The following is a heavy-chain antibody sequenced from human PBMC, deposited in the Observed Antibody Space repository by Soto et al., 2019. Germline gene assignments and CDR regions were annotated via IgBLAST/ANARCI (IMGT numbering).Heavy chain of an antibody. CDR1: GGTFINYV. CDR3: ARGRSSPNFDP. V-gene: IGHV1-69*01. D-gene: IGHD6-6*01. CDR2: LMPIFGAA. Sequence: QVQLVQSGAEVRKPGSSVKVSCKISGGTFINYVISWLRQAPGQGLEWMGGLMPIFGAANLAQKFQGRVTITADESTSTVHMELSSLTSEDTAVYYCARGRSSPNFDPWGQGTLVTVSS. J-gene: IGHJ5*02.